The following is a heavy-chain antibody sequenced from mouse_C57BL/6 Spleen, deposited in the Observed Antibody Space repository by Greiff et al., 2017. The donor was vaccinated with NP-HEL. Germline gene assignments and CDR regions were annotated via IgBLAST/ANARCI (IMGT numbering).Heavy chain of an antibody. CDR2: IDPETGGT. J-gene: IGHJ1*03. CDR3: IRRTYGSRHWYFDV. D-gene: IGHD1-1*01. Sequence: VQLQQSGAELVRPGASVTLSCKASGYTFTDYEMHWVKQTPVHGLEWIGAIDPETGGTAYNQKFKGKAILTADKSSSTAYMELRSLTSEDAAVYYCIRRTYGSRHWYFDVWGTGTTVTVSS. V-gene: IGHV1-15*01. CDR1: GYTFTDYE.